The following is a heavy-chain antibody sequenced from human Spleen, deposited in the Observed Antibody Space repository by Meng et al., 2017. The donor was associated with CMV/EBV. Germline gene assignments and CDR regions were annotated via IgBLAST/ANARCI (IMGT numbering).Heavy chain of an antibody. CDR2: INHSGST. Sequence: SETLSLTCAVYGGSFSVYYWSWIRQPPGKGLEWIGEINHSGSTNYNPSLKSRVTISVDTSKNQFSLKLSSVTAADTAVYYCARGRGQYCSSTSCYSHPHDYWGQGTLVTVSS. J-gene: IGHJ4*02. V-gene: IGHV4-34*01. CDR1: GGSFSVYY. D-gene: IGHD2-2*01. CDR3: ARGRGQYCSSTSCYSHPHDY.